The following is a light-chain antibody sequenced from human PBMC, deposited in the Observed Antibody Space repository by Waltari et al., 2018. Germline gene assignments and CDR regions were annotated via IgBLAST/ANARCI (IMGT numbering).Light chain of an antibody. V-gene: IGLV4-69*01. CDR1: SGHSSNI. CDR2: VNSDGSH. Sequence: QLVLTQSPSASASLGASVRLTCTLDSGHSSNIVAWVQQQPEKGPRCLLTVNSDGSHTKGDEIPDRFSGSSAGAGRYLTISSLQSEDEADYFCQTGGHGTWVFGGGTKLTVL. CDR3: QTGGHGTWV. J-gene: IGLJ3*02.